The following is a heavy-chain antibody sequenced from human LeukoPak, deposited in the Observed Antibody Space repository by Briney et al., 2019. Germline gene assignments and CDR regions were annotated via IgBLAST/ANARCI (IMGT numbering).Heavy chain of an antibody. D-gene: IGHD1-1*01. Sequence: GGSLRLSCAASGFTFSSYDMHWVRQATGKGLEWVSAIGTAGDTYYPGSVKGRFTISRENAKNSLYLQMNSLRAGDTAVYYCARALNVGCAHDAFDIWGQGTMVTVSS. CDR2: IGTAGDT. V-gene: IGHV3-13*01. J-gene: IGHJ3*02. CDR3: ARALNVGCAHDAFDI. CDR1: GFTFSSYD.